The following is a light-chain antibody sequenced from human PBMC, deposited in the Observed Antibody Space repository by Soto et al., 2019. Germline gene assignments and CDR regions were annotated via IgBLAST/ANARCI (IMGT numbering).Light chain of an antibody. Sequence: EIVMTQSPATLSVSPGEGATLSCRASQSVASNLAWYQQKPGQAPRLLISGASTRATGIPARFSGSGSETDFTLTISSLEPEDFAVYYCQQLTDWPPQWTFGQGTKVDIK. CDR1: QSVASN. CDR3: QQLTDWPPQWT. J-gene: IGKJ1*01. V-gene: IGKV3-15*01. CDR2: GAS.